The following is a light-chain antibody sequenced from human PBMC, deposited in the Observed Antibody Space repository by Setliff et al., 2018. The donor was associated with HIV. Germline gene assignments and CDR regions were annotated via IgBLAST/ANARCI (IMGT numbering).Light chain of an antibody. CDR3: QSSDTSPTNYV. Sequence: QSVLTQAPSVSGAPGQRVTISCTGNISNIGAGFDVHWYLHLPGTAPKLLIFGYTNRPSGVPDRFSGSRSGASASLAIAGLQAEDEADYYCQSSDTSPTNYVFGSGTKVTVL. J-gene: IGLJ1*01. CDR2: GYT. CDR1: ISNIGAGFD. V-gene: IGLV1-40*01.